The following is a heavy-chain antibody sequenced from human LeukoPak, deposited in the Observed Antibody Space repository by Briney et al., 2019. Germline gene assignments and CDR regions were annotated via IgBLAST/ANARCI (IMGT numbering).Heavy chain of an antibody. D-gene: IGHD1-26*01. V-gene: IGHV3-23*01. CDR1: GFTFGSYA. CDR3: AKALATAYYYYYMDV. CDR2: MSGSGGST. J-gene: IGHJ6*03. Sequence: PGGSLRLACAASGFTFGSYAMGWVRQAPGKGLEWVSAMSGSGGSTYYADSVKGRFTISRDNSRNTLYLQMNSLRAEDTAVYYCAKALATAYYYYYMDVWGKGTTVTVSS.